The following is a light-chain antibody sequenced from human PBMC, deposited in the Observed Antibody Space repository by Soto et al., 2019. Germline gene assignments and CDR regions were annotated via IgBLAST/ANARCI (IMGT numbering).Light chain of an antibody. CDR1: SSNIGSNY. Sequence: QPVLTQPPSASETPGQRVTISCSGSSSNIGSNYVYWYQQLPGTAPKLLIYRSNQRPSGVPDRFSGSKSGTSASLAISGLRSEDEADYYCAAWDDSLSGLYVFGTGTKVTVL. CDR2: RSN. CDR3: AAWDDSLSGLYV. J-gene: IGLJ1*01. V-gene: IGLV1-47*01.